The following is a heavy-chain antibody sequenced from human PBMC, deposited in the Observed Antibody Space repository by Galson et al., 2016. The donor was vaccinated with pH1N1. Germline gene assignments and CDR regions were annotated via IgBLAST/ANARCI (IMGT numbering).Heavy chain of an antibody. CDR2: ISSAGWAI. D-gene: IGHD2-15*01. V-gene: IGHV3-48*03. J-gene: IGHJ5*02. CDR3: ARDLTRRGSLPGYFFDP. CDR1: GFTFTSFS. Sequence: SLRLSCAASGFTFTSFSMNWVRQAPGKGLEWVSYISSAGWAIHYADSVKGRFTISRDNAKNSLYLQMNSLRAEDTAVYYCARDLTRRGSLPGYFFDPWGQGTLVAVSS.